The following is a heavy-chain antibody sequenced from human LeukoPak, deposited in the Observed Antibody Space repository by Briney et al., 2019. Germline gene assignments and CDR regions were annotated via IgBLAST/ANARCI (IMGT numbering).Heavy chain of an antibody. V-gene: IGHV4-61*02. J-gene: IGHJ5*02. CDR1: GGSISSGSYY. D-gene: IGHD5-12*01. Sequence: SQTLSLTCTVSGGSISSGSYYWSWIRQPAGKGLEWIGRIYTSGSTNYNPSLKSRVTISVDTSKNQFSLKLSSVTAADTAVYYCARDYIVATIGYDNWFDPWGQGTLVTVSS. CDR3: ARDYIVATIGYDNWFDP. CDR2: IYTSGST.